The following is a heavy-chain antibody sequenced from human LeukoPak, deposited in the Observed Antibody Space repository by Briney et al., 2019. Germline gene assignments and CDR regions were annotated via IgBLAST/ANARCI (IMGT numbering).Heavy chain of an antibody. D-gene: IGHD3-9*01. Sequence: GGSLRLSCAASGFTFSSYGMHWVRQAPGKGMEWVAVIWEDGSNKYYADSVKGRFTISRDNSKNTLYLQMNSLRAEDTAVYYCARGEDILTGYYGGGTFDYWGQGTLVTVSS. V-gene: IGHV3-33*01. CDR1: GFTFSSYG. CDR3: ARGEDILTGYYGGGTFDY. J-gene: IGHJ4*02. CDR2: IWEDGSNK.